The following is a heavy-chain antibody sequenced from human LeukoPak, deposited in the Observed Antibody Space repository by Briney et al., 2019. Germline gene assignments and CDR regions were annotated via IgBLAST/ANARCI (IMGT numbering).Heavy chain of an antibody. D-gene: IGHD3-10*01. J-gene: IGHJ4*02. CDR1: GYTFTDYY. V-gene: IGHV1-2*02. CDR3: ARGPLMVRGVIFPIDY. CDR2: IKPNSGGT. Sequence: ASVKVSFKASGYTFTDYYMHWVRQPPGQGLEWMGWIKPNSGGTNYAQKFQSRVTMTRDTSISAAYMELSRLRSDDTAVYYCARGPLMVRGVIFPIDYWGQGTLVTVSS.